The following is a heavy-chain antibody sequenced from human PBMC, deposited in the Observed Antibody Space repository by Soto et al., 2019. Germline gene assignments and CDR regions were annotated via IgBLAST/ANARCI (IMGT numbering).Heavy chain of an antibody. CDR2: IYYPGST. V-gene: IGHV4-61*01. D-gene: IGHD3-22*01. J-gene: IGHJ4*01. CDR1: GGSVSSGTYY. CDR3: ARSLGTVYDSLPDY. Sequence: LSLTCTVFGGSVSSGTYYWSWIRQPPGKGLEWIGYIYYPGSTNYNPSLKSRVTISIDTSKNQFSLKLSSVTAADTAVFYCARSLGTVYDSLPDYWGQGTLLTVSS.